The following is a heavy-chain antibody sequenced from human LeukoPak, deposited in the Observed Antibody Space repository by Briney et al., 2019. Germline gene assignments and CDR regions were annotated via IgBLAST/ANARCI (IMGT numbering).Heavy chain of an antibody. CDR2: IIPILGTA. Sequence: XXSCKASGGTFSSYAISWVRQAPGQGLEWMGGIIPILGTANYAQKFQGRVTITTDESTSTAYMELSSLRSEDTAVYYCARVSPGSGSYYRPEPYYFNYWGQGTLVTVSS. CDR1: GGTFSSYA. J-gene: IGHJ4*02. CDR3: ARVSPGSGSYYRPEPYYFNY. D-gene: IGHD3-10*01. V-gene: IGHV1-69*05.